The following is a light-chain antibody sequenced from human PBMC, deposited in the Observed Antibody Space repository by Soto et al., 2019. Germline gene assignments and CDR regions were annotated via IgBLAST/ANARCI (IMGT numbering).Light chain of an antibody. Sequence: QSFLTQPRSVSGSPGQSVTISCTGTSSDVGGYNYVSWYQKYPGKAPRLMIYDVSKRPSGVPDRFSGSKSGNTASLTISGLQAEDEADYYCCSHAGSFTLVFGGGTKLTVL. J-gene: IGLJ2*01. V-gene: IGLV2-11*01. CDR3: CSHAGSFTLV. CDR2: DVS. CDR1: SSDVGGYNY.